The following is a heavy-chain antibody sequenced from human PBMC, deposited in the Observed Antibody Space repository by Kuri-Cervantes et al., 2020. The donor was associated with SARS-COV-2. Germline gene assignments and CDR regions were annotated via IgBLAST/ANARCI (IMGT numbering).Heavy chain of an antibody. Sequence: GGSLRLSCAASGFTFSSYSMNWVRQAPGKGLEWVSSISSSSSYIYYADSVKGRFTISRDNAKNSLYLQMNSLRAEDTAVYYCARDEVVVVPAAISGWYYHGMDVWGQGTTVTDSS. CDR2: ISSSSSYI. D-gene: IGHD2-2*02. J-gene: IGHJ6*02. CDR3: ARDEVVVVPAAISGWYYHGMDV. CDR1: GFTFSSYS. V-gene: IGHV3-21*01.